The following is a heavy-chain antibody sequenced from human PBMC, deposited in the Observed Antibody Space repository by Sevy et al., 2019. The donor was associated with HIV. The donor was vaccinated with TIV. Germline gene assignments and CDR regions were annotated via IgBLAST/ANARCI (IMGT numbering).Heavy chain of an antibody. J-gene: IGHJ1*01. CDR2: VSYDGSNT. Sequence: GGSLRLSCAASGFTFRSFSMHWVRQAPGKWLEWVTTVSYDGSNTYYADSVKGRFAVFRDNSRNLLNLQMNNLRPEDTAVYYLALGRLSGDVAEYFQNWGQGTPVTGSS. D-gene: IGHD2-21*02. V-gene: IGHV3-30*09. CDR1: GFTFRSFS. CDR3: ALGRLSGDVAEYFQN.